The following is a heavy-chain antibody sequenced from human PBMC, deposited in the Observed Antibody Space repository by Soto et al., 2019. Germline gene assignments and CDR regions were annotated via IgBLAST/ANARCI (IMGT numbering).Heavy chain of an antibody. Sequence: SETLSLTCTVSGGSVSGGSYYWSWIRQTPTKGLEFIGYLYFTGSTNYNPSLKSRVSISRDTSKNQVSLNLRSVTAADTAVYYCARMSMMTQLDYWGQGTLVTSPQ. J-gene: IGHJ4*02. CDR2: LYFTGST. D-gene: IGHD3-16*01. CDR1: GGSVSGGSYY. V-gene: IGHV4-61*01. CDR3: ARMSMMTQLDY.